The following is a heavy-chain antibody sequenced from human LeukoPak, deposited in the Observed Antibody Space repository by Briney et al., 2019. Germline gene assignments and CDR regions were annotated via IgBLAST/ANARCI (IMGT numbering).Heavy chain of an antibody. D-gene: IGHD2-15*01. CDR2: INPNSGGT. CDR3: AREMGDIVVVVAADYYYYYGMDV. V-gene: IGHV1-2*02. J-gene: IGHJ6*02. Sequence: GASVKVSFKASGYTFTGYYMHWVRQTPGQGLEWMGWINPNSGGTNYAQKFQGRVTMTRDTSISTAYMELSRLRSDDTAVYYGAREMGDIVVVVAADYYYYYGMDVWGQGTTVTVSS. CDR1: GYTFTGYY.